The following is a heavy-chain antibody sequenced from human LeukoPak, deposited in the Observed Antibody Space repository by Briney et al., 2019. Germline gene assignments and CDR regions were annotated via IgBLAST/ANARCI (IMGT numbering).Heavy chain of an antibody. Sequence: SVTVSCKDSGGTFSSYAISWVRQAPGQGVEGMGRIIPILGIANYAQKFQGRVTIPADKSTSTASMELSSLRSEDTAVYYCARDKGHSAAASLYYFDYWGQGTLVTVSS. J-gene: IGHJ4*02. CDR2: IIPILGIA. CDR1: GGTFSSYA. V-gene: IGHV1-69*04. CDR3: ARDKGHSAAASLYYFDY. D-gene: IGHD6-13*01.